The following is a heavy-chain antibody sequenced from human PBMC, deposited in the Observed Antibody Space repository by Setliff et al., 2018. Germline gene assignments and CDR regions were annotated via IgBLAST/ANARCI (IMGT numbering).Heavy chain of an antibody. CDR1: GFTFSSYW. J-gene: IGHJ3*02. D-gene: IGHD3-9*01. V-gene: IGHV3-7*01. Sequence: LRLSCAASGFTFSSYWMSWVRQAPGKGLEWVANIKQDGSEKYYVDSVKGRFTISRDNSKNTLYLQMNSLRAEDTAVYYCAKNFRLTPTDLNAFDIWGQGTMVTVSS. CDR2: IKQDGSEK. CDR3: AKNFRLTPTDLNAFDI.